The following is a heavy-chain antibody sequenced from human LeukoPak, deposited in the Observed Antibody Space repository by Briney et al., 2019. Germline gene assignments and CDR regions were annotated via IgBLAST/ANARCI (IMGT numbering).Heavy chain of an antibody. CDR3: ARGRRVVVPAANWFDP. D-gene: IGHD2-2*01. CDR1: GYTFTSYY. J-gene: IGHJ5*02. CDR2: INPSGGST. V-gene: IGHV1-46*01. Sequence: GASVKVSCKASGYTFTSYYMHWVRQAPGQGLEWMGIINPSGGSTSYAQKFQGRVTMTRDTSTSTVYMELSSLRSEDTAVYYCARGRRVVVPAANWFDPWGQGTLVTVSS.